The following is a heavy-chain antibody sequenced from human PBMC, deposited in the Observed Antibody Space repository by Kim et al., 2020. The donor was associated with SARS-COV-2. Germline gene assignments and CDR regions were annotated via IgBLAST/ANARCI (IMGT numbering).Heavy chain of an antibody. J-gene: IGHJ4*02. CDR3: ARVDHSSSWLSYAGY. CDR2: IYPGDSDT. CDR1: GYSFTSYW. Sequence: GESLKISCKGSGYSFTSYWIGWVRQMPGKGLEWMGIIYPGDSDTRYSPSFQGQVTISADKSISTAYLQWSSLKATDTAMYYCARVDHSSSWLSYAGYWGQGTLVTVSS. V-gene: IGHV5-51*01. D-gene: IGHD6-13*01.